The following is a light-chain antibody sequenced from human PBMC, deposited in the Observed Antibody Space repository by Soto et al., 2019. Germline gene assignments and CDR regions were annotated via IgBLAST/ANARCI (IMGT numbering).Light chain of an antibody. Sequence: EIVLTQSPGTLSLSPGERATLSCRASQSVSSNYLVWYQQKPGQPPRLLIYGASSRATGIPDRFSGSGSGTDFTLTISRLEPEDFALYYCLQFGSSPPWTFGQGTKVEIK. CDR1: QSVSSNY. CDR2: GAS. J-gene: IGKJ1*01. V-gene: IGKV3-20*01. CDR3: LQFGSSPPWT.